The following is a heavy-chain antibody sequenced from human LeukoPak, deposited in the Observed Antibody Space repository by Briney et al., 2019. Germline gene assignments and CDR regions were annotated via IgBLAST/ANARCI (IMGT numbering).Heavy chain of an antibody. CDR3: ARDQITTVRGVIARSTDYYDYYYMDV. V-gene: IGHV3-30*04. CDR2: TSYDGSNK. CDR1: GFTFSTYT. D-gene: IGHD3-10*01. Sequence: PGRSLRLSCAASGFTFSTYTMHWVRQAPGKGLEWVAVTSYDGSNKYYADSVKGRFTISRDKSKNTLYLQMNSLRAEDTALYYCARDQITTVRGVIARSTDYYDYYYMDVWGKGTTVTVSS. J-gene: IGHJ6*03.